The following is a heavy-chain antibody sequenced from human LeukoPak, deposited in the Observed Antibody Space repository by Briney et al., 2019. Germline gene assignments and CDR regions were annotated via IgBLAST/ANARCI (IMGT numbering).Heavy chain of an antibody. D-gene: IGHD2-15*01. Sequence: PGGSLRLSCAASGFTSSSYAMSWVRQGPGKGLEWVSVISSSGDSTYYADSVKGRFTISRDNSKNTLYLQMNSLRAEDTAVYYCAKNSGGGCYWGVDYWGQGTLVTVSS. CDR2: ISSSGDST. CDR3: AKNSGGGCYWGVDY. CDR1: GFTSSSYA. V-gene: IGHV3-23*01. J-gene: IGHJ4*02.